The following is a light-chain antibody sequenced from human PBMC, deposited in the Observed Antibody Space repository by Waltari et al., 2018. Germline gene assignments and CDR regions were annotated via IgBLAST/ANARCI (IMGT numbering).Light chain of an antibody. CDR1: QGISTW. CDR2: GAS. V-gene: IGKV1-12*01. CDR3: QQGNSFPPT. J-gene: IGKJ1*01. Sequence: DIQMTQSPSSVSASVGDRVTITSRASQGISTWLAWYQQKPGKAPKVLIYGASTLLTGVPSRFSGSGSGTAFTLNISNRQPEDFATYVCQQGNSFPPTFGQGTRVEVK.